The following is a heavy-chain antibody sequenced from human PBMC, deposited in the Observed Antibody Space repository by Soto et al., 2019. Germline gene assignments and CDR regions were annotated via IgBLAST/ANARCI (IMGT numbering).Heavy chain of an antibody. J-gene: IGHJ4*02. Sequence: QVQLVESGGGVVQPGRSLRLSCAASGFTFSSYGLHWVRQAPGKGLEWVAVIWSDGSNKYYADSVKGRFTISSDNSQNTLYLQMNSLRAEDTAVYYCAREFWSGPFDYWGQGTLVTVSS. CDR2: IWSDGSNK. CDR1: GFTFSSYG. CDR3: AREFWSGPFDY. D-gene: IGHD3-3*01. V-gene: IGHV3-33*01.